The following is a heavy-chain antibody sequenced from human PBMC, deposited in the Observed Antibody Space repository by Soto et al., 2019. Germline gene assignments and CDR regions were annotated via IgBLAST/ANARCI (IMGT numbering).Heavy chain of an antibody. J-gene: IGHJ6*02. D-gene: IGHD2-21*02. CDR1: GFTFRSYS. V-gene: IGHV3-21*01. CDR2: IGTRSDV. CDR3: AREETAWPLAYGLDV. Sequence: PGGSLRLSCAASGFTFRSYSIHWVRQAPGKGLEWVSSIGTRSDVYYADSVKGRFTISRDNAKNSMALQMNSLRAEDTGVYYCAREETAWPLAYGLDVWGQGTTVTVSS.